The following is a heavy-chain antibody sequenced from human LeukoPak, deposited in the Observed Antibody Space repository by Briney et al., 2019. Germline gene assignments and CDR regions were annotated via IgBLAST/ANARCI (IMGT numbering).Heavy chain of an antibody. Sequence: GGSLKLSCAASGFTFSGSVMHWVRQAAGKGLEWVGRIRSKRNNYATAYAASVKGRFTISRDDSKNTVYLRMDSLKTEDTALYYCSRLEDTSPIEVALDIWGQGAVVTVSS. V-gene: IGHV3-73*01. D-gene: IGHD2-2*01. CDR1: GFTFSGSV. CDR2: IRSKRNNYAT. J-gene: IGHJ3*02. CDR3: SRLEDTSPIEVALDI.